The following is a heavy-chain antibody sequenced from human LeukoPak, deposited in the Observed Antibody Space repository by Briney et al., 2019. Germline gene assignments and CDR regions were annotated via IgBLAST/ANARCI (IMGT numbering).Heavy chain of an antibody. CDR3: ARPRVAVAGTCYFDY. Sequence: SETLSLTCAVSGGSISSSNWWSWVRQPPGKGLEWIGEIYHSGSTNYNPSLKSRVTISVDTSKNQYSLKLSSVTAADTAVYYCARPRVAVAGTCYFDYWGQGTLVTVSS. V-gene: IGHV4-4*02. CDR1: GGSISSSNW. D-gene: IGHD6-19*01. CDR2: IYHSGST. J-gene: IGHJ4*02.